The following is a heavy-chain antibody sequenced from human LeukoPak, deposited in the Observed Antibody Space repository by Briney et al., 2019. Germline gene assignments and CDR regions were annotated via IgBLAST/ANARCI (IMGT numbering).Heavy chain of an antibody. J-gene: IGHJ4*02. CDR1: GFTFTNDF. CDR2: MKVDGTDI. V-gene: IGHV3-7*01. Sequence: GGSLRLSCTASGFTFTNDFMTWVRQAPGKGLEWVANMKVDGTDIHYVDSVKGRFTISSDNARNSLYLQMNSLRAEDTALYYCVRTCSCSWGVFDFWGQGTLVTVSS. D-gene: IGHD6-13*01. CDR3: VRTCSCSWGVFDF.